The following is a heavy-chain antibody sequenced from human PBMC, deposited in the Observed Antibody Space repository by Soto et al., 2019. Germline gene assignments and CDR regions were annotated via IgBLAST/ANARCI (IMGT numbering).Heavy chain of an antibody. CDR3: ASGLFGLVSIIVGGY. CDR2: ISRTSNYI. D-gene: IGHD3-3*01. CDR1: GFTFSGYS. Sequence: EVLLVESGGGLVRPGGSLRLSCAASGFTFSGYSMNWVRHAPGKGLEWVSSISRTSNYIHYADSVKGRFIISRDNAQNALFLQMDSLRAEDTAMYYCASGLFGLVSIIVGGYWGQGTLVTVSS. V-gene: IGHV3-21*06. J-gene: IGHJ4*01.